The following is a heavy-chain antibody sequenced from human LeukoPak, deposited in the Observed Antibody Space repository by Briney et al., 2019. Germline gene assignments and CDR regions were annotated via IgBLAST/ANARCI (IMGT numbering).Heavy chain of an antibody. Sequence: GGSLRLSCAASGFTFSSYSMNWVRQAPGKGLEWVSSITSSSSYIYYADSVKGRFTISRDNAKNSLYLQMNSLRAEDTAVYYCAKEATSIAAAIFDYWGQGTLVTVSS. CDR1: GFTFSSYS. J-gene: IGHJ4*02. CDR2: ITSSSSYI. V-gene: IGHV3-21*01. CDR3: AKEATSIAAAIFDY. D-gene: IGHD6-13*01.